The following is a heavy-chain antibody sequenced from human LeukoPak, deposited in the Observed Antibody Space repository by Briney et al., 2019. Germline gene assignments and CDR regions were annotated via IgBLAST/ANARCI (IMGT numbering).Heavy chain of an antibody. Sequence: GGSLRLSCVASGFNFRAYGMHWVRQAPGQGLVYISAISADGGTTFHAESVKGRFTISRDNSKNTLYLQMGSLRIDDSALYYCARGRGGPPFDFWGHGTLITVSS. CDR3: ARGRGGPPFDF. J-gene: IGHJ4*01. CDR2: ISADGGTT. D-gene: IGHD3-10*01. CDR1: GFNFRAYG. V-gene: IGHV3-64*02.